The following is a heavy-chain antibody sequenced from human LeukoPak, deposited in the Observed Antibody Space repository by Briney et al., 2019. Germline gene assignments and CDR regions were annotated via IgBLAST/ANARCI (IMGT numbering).Heavy chain of an antibody. D-gene: IGHD4-17*01. CDR3: AREGTYGDYVGY. CDR1: GFTFSSYS. V-gene: IGHV3-21*01. CDR2: ISSSSSYI. J-gene: IGHJ4*02. Sequence: PGGSLRLSCAASGFTFSSYSMNWVRQAPGKGLEWVSSISSSSSYIYYADSVKGRFTISRDNAKNSLYLQMNSLRAEDTAVYYCAREGTYGDYVGYWGQGTLVTVSS.